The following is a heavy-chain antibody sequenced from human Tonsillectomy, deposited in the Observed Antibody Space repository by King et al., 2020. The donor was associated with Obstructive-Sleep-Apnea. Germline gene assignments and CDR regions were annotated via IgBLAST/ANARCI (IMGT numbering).Heavy chain of an antibody. CDR3: ARDLSHREVGATYFDY. Sequence: QLQESGPGLVKPSETLSLTCTVSGYSIGSGYYWGWIRQSPGKGLEWIGSIYHSGRNHYNPSLKSRVTMSLDSPRDQLSLKLRSVTAADTAVYFCARDLSHREVGATYFDYWGQGLLVIVSS. CDR1: GYSIGSGYY. V-gene: IGHV4-38-2*02. J-gene: IGHJ4*02. D-gene: IGHD1-26*01. CDR2: IYHSGRN.